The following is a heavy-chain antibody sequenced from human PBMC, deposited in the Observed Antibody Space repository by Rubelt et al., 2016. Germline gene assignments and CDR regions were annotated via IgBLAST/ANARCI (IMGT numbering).Heavy chain of an antibody. CDR2: INHSGRT. CDR1: GGSISGYY. CDR3: AASTARLTTDFDY. J-gene: IGHJ4*02. V-gene: IGHV4-34*01. Sequence: GGSISGYYWNWIRQPPGKGLEWIGEINHSGRTNYHPSLKSRVTISVDTSKNQFSLKLSSVTAADTAVYYCAASTARLTTDFDYWGQGTLVTVSS. D-gene: IGHD1-14*01.